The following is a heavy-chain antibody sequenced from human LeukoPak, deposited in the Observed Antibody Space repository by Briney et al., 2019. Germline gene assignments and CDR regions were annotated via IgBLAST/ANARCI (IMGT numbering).Heavy chain of an antibody. CDR2: INPDGNEK. Sequence: GGPLRLSCAASGFTFSTYWMHWLRQAPGKAPEWVANINPDGNEKHYVDSVRGRFTVSGDNAKNSLFLQVSSLRAEDTAVYYCARGNNGALDIWGQGTMVIVSS. D-gene: IGHD1/OR15-1a*01. V-gene: IGHV3-7*01. J-gene: IGHJ3*02. CDR1: GFTFSTYW. CDR3: ARGNNGALDI.